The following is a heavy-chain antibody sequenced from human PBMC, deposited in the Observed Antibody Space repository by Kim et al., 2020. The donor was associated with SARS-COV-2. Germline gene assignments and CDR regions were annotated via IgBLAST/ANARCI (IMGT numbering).Heavy chain of an antibody. CDR1: GFTFSSYA. Sequence: GGSLRLSCAASGFTFSSYAMTWVRQAPGKGLEWVSTTNGPGTTSYNIDSMKGRFTISRDNSKSTLYLQLNNLRAEDTAVYYCARRRDGYYPIDSWGQGTLVTLSS. J-gene: IGHJ4*02. CDR3: ARRRDGYYPIDS. CDR2: TNGPGTTS. V-gene: IGHV3-23*01. D-gene: IGHD1-26*01.